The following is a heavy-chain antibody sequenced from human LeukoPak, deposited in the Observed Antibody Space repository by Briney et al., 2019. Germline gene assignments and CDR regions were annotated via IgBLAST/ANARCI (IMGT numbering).Heavy chain of an antibody. Sequence: PGGSLRLSCAASGFTFSSYEMNWVRQAPGKGMEWVSYISSSGSTIYYADSVKGRFTISRDNAKNSLYLQMNSLRAEDTAVYYCARERADSEDYYYGMDVWGKGSTATVSS. CDR2: ISSSGSTI. J-gene: IGHJ6*04. CDR1: GFTFSSYE. D-gene: IGHD3-10*01. V-gene: IGHV3-48*03. CDR3: ARERADSEDYYYGMDV.